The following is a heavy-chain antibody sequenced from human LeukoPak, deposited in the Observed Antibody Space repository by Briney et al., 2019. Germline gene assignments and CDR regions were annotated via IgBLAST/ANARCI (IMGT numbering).Heavy chain of an antibody. Sequence: GGSLRLSCAASGFTFSSYWMSWVRQAPGKGLEWVANVKQDGSEKFYVDSVKGRFTISRDNAKNSLYLQMNSLRAEDTAVYYCATNWNFRFDYWGQGTLVAVSS. J-gene: IGHJ4*02. CDR3: ATNWNFRFDY. CDR2: VKQDGSEK. D-gene: IGHD1-7*01. V-gene: IGHV3-7*01. CDR1: GFTFSSYW.